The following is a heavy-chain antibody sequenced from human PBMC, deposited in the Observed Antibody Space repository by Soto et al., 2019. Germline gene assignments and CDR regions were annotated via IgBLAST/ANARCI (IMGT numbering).Heavy chain of an antibody. D-gene: IGHD2-15*01. V-gene: IGHV2-5*01. J-gene: IGHJ4*02. CDR1: GFSFSTTGAG. Sequence: QIALKESGPTLAKPSQTLTLTCTFSGFSFSTTGAGVGWIRQPPGKALEWLALIFWNDAKRYSPSLRSRLTIIKDTSKNQVVLTMTNVDPVDTATYYCAYRRGGSSSGGNFDYWGQGTPVTVYS. CDR2: IFWNDAK. CDR3: AYRRGGSSSGGNFDY.